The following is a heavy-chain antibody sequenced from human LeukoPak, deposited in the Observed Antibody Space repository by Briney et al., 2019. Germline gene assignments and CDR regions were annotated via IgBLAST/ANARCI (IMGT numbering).Heavy chain of an antibody. CDR3: AREGVAARLPLGGLGYYYYYYMDV. CDR1: GGSFSGYY. J-gene: IGHJ6*03. Sequence: SETLSLTCAVYGGSFSGYYWSWIRQPPGKGLEWIGEINHSGSTNYNPSLKSRVTISVDTSKNQFSLKLSSVTAADTAVYYCAREGVAARLPLGGLGYYYYYYMDVWGKGTTVTVSS. CDR2: INHSGST. V-gene: IGHV4-34*01. D-gene: IGHD6-6*01.